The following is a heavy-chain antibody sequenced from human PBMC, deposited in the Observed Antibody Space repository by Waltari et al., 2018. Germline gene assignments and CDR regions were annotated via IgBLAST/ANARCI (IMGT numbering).Heavy chain of an antibody. CDR2: IGSGGSYI. CDR1: GFSFSTYA. J-gene: IGHJ4*02. V-gene: IGHV3-21*01. D-gene: IGHD6-13*01. CDR3: AREGQQLARYLDS. Sequence: EVHLVESGGGLVKPGGSLRLSCEASGFSFSTYAMSWVRQTPGKAWWWLASIGSGGSYIYYAASMRGRFVISRDDATNSLYLHIHSLRAEDTAMYYCAREGQQLARYLDSWGQGTLVTVSS.